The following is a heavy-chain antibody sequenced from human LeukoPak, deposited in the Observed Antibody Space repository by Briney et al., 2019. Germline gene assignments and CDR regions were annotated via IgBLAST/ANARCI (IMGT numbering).Heavy chain of an antibody. J-gene: IGHJ4*02. CDR2: ISWDGGST. CDR1: GFTFDDYT. CDR3: AKYRIGGYYDSSGFDY. Sequence: PGGSLRLSCAASGFTFDDYTMHWVRQAPGKDLEWVSLISWDGGSTYYADSVKGRFTISRDNAKNSLYLQMNSLRAEDMALYYCAKYRIGGYYDSSGFDYWGQGTLVTVSS. V-gene: IGHV3-43*01. D-gene: IGHD3-22*01.